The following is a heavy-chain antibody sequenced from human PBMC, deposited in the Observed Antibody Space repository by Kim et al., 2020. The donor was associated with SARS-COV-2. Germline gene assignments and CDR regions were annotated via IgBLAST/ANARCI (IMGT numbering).Heavy chain of an antibody. CDR2: INTSDGIT. D-gene: IGHD1-26*01. CDR1: GYTFTSYF. CDR3: TKYSGRNPFDY. J-gene: IGHJ4*02. Sequence: ASVKVSCKASGYTFTSYFMHWVRQAPGQGLEWMGIINTSDGITNYAQKFQGRVTMTRDTSTSTVYMELSSLRSEDTAVYYCTKYSGRNPFDYWGQGTLFTVSS. V-gene: IGHV1-46*01.